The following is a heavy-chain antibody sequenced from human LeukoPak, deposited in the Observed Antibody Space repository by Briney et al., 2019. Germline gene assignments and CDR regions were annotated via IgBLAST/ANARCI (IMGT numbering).Heavy chain of an antibody. CDR1: GFTFSSYE. Sequence: GGSLRLSCAASGFTFSSYEMNWVRQAPGKGLEWVSYISSSGSTIYYADSVKGRFTISRDNAKNSPYLQMNSLRAEDTALYFCARDPYSGNYGNYYYYYMDVWGKGTTVTISS. CDR3: ARDPYSGNYGNYYYYYMDV. J-gene: IGHJ6*03. V-gene: IGHV3-48*03. CDR2: ISSSGSTI. D-gene: IGHD1-26*01.